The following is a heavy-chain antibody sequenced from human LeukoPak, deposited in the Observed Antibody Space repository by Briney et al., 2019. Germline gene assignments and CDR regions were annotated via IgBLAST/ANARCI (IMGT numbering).Heavy chain of an antibody. Sequence: PSETLSLTCTVSGGSISSGDYYWSWIRQPPGKGLEWIGYIYYSGSTYYNPSLKSRVTISVDTSKNQSSLKLSSVTAADTAVYYCARGATVTTSYDYWGQGTLVTVSS. V-gene: IGHV4-30-4*08. D-gene: IGHD4-17*01. CDR3: ARGATVTTSYDY. J-gene: IGHJ4*02. CDR2: IYYSGST. CDR1: GGSISSGDYY.